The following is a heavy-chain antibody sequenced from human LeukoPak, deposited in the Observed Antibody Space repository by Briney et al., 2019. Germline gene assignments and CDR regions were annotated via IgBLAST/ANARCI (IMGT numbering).Heavy chain of an antibody. J-gene: IGHJ4*02. Sequence: GGSLRLSCAASGFTFSNYEMSWVRQAPGEGLEWVANIKQDGSEKYYVDSVKGRFTISRDNAKNSLYLQMNSLRAEDTAVYYCAREPPPYGDYGGLDYWGQGTLVTVSS. D-gene: IGHD4-17*01. V-gene: IGHV3-7*01. CDR1: GFTFSNYE. CDR2: IKQDGSEK. CDR3: AREPPPYGDYGGLDY.